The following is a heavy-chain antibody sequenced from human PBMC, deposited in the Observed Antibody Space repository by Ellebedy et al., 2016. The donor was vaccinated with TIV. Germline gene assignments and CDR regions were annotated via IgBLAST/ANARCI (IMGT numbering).Heavy chain of an antibody. CDR3: ARARSSGWLHTPDY. D-gene: IGHD6-19*01. CDR1: RYTFSSYF. Sequence: AASVKVSCKASRYTFSSYFMHWVRQAPGQGLEWMGIINPSGGSTTYAQNLQGRVTMTRDTSTTTVYMELSSLRSEDTAVYYCARARSSGWLHTPDYWGQGTLVIVSS. CDR2: INPSGGST. J-gene: IGHJ4*02. V-gene: IGHV1-46*04.